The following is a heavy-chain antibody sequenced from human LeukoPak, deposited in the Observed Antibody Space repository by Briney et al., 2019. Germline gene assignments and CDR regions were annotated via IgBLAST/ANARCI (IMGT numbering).Heavy chain of an antibody. V-gene: IGHV1-69*13. CDR3: ARDRYYDYVWGSYRRPVFDY. J-gene: IGHJ4*02. CDR2: IIPIFGTA. Sequence: ASVKVSCKASGGTFSSYAISWVRQAPGQGLEWMGGIIPIFGTANYAQKFQGRVTITADESTSTAYMELSSLRSEDTAVYYCARDRYYDYVWGSYRRPVFDYWGQGTLVTVSS. D-gene: IGHD3-16*02. CDR1: GGTFSSYA.